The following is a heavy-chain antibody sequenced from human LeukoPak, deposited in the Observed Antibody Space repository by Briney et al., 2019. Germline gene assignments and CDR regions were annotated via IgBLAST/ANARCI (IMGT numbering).Heavy chain of an antibody. D-gene: IGHD3-10*01. CDR1: GFTFSSYA. J-gene: IGHJ4*02. Sequence: PGGSLRLSCAASGFTFSSYAMHWVRQAPGKGLEWVAVISYDGSNKHYADSVKGRFTISRDNSKNTLYLQMNSLRAEDTAVYYCARDYYGSGSYYTIKGYFDYWGQGTLVTVSS. V-gene: IGHV3-30*04. CDR2: ISYDGSNK. CDR3: ARDYYGSGSYYTIKGYFDY.